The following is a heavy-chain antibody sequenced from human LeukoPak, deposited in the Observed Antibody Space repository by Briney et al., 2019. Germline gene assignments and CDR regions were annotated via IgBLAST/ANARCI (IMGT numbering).Heavy chain of an antibody. CDR1: GFTFSSYA. Sequence: GGSLRPSCAASGFTFSSYATHWVRQAPGKGLEWVAVILYDGSNKYYADSVKGQFTISRDNSKNTLYLQMNSLRAEDTAVYYCARPRPDYDSSGYYYGEYFDYWGQGTLVTVSS. D-gene: IGHD3-22*01. CDR3: ARPRPDYDSSGYYYGEYFDY. CDR2: ILYDGSNK. V-gene: IGHV3-30*04. J-gene: IGHJ4*02.